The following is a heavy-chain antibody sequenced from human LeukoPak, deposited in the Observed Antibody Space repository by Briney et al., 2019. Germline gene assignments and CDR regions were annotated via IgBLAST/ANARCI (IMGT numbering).Heavy chain of an antibody. Sequence: PGGSLRLSCAVSGFTFSGAAMSWVRQAPGKGLEWVSLISSSGSNTYYADSVKGRFTISRDDSKNTLCLQMNSLRAEDTAVYYCAKGHYYGSGSLDYWGQGTLVTVSS. CDR3: AKGHYYGSGSLDY. CDR2: ISSSGSNT. D-gene: IGHD3-10*01. J-gene: IGHJ4*02. CDR1: GFTFSGAA. V-gene: IGHV3-23*01.